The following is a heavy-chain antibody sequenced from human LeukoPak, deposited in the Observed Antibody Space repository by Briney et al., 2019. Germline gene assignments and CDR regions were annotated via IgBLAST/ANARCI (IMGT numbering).Heavy chain of an antibody. Sequence: GGSLRLSCKGYGYTFAKYWIGWVRQMPGKGLEWLGIVYPGDSDTRYSPSFQGQDTISADKSISTAYLQWSSLKASDTAIYYCATAASFGVITPDFDYWGQGTLVTVSS. J-gene: IGHJ4*02. CDR3: ATAASFGVITPDFDY. D-gene: IGHD3-3*01. CDR1: GYTFAKYW. V-gene: IGHV5-51*01. CDR2: VYPGDSDT.